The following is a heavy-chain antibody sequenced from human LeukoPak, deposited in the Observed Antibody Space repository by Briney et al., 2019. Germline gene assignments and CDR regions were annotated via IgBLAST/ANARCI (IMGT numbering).Heavy chain of an antibody. CDR2: ISSSNNYI. D-gene: IGHD3-22*01. CDR3: ARAFYYDNSGYYH. J-gene: IGHJ5*02. V-gene: IGHV3-21*01. CDR1: GFIFSSYS. Sequence: GGSLRLSCAASGFIFSSYSMSWVRQAPGKGLEWVSSISSSNNYIYYADSVKGRFTISRDNAKNSLYLQMNSLRAEDTAVYYCARAFYYDNSGYYHWGQGTLVTVSS.